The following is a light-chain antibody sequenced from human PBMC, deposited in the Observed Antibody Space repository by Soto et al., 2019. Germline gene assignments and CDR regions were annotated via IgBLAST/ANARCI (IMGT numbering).Light chain of an antibody. Sequence: QSVLTQPPSVSGAPGQRVTISCTGGSSNIGAGYDVHWYQQLPGAAPKLLIYTNSNRPSGVPDRFSGSKSGTSASLAITGLQAEDEADYYCQSYDSSLEALYVVFGGGTKLTVL. CDR2: TNS. V-gene: IGLV1-40*01. CDR1: SSNIGAGYD. CDR3: QSYDSSLEALYVV. J-gene: IGLJ2*01.